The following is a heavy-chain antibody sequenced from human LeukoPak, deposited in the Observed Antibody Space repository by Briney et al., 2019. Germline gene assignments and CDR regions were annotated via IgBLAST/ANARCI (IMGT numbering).Heavy chain of an antibody. Sequence: PGGSLRLSCAASGFSFSSSWMSWVCQVPGKGLEWVANIELDEAQKSYVDSVKGRFTISRDNAKNSLYLQMNSLRAEDTAMYYCTRGGGDSWGQGTLVTVSS. V-gene: IGHV3-7*01. CDR3: TRGGGDS. J-gene: IGHJ4*02. CDR1: GFSFSSSW. D-gene: IGHD3-10*01. CDR2: IELDEAQK.